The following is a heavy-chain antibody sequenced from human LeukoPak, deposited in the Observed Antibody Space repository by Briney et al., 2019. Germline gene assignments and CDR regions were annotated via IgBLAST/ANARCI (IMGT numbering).Heavy chain of an antibody. CDR1: GGSLSSYY. J-gene: IGHJ4*02. Sequence: SETLTLTCPVSGGSLSSYYWGWVRQPPGNGTEWVGYIYYSGSTNYNPSLKSRVTISVDTSKNQFSLKLSSVTAADTAVYYCARATYYYDSSGYLGPLPLDYWGQGTLVTVSS. V-gene: IGHV4-59*01. CDR3: ARATYYYDSSGYLGPLPLDY. CDR2: IYYSGST. D-gene: IGHD3-22*01.